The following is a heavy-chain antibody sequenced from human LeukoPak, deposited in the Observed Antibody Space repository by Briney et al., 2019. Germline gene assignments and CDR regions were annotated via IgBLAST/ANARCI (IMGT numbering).Heavy chain of an antibody. CDR3: ARDLLGVVVIPHNWFDP. Sequence: ASVKVSCYASGGTFSSYTISWVRQAPGQGLEWMVRIIPILGIATYAQKFQARVTITPAKSTSTAYMQLSSLRSEDTAVYYCARDLLGVVVIPHNWFDPWCQGTLVTVSS. CDR2: IIPILGIA. CDR1: GGTFSSYT. V-gene: IGHV1-69*04. J-gene: IGHJ5*02. D-gene: IGHD2-21*01.